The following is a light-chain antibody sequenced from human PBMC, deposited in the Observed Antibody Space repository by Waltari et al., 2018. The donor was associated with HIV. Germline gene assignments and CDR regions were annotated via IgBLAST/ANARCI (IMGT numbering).Light chain of an antibody. Sequence: QFVLTLTPSVSAAPGQQGTISCSGSTSNIGNNYLSWYQRLPGTAPKLLIYENSERPSGIPDRFSGSKSGTSATLGITALQTGDEADYYCGTWDSSLSAVVFGTGTKVTVL. CDR1: TSNIGNNY. CDR3: GTWDSSLSAVV. V-gene: IGLV1-51*01. CDR2: ENS. J-gene: IGLJ1*01.